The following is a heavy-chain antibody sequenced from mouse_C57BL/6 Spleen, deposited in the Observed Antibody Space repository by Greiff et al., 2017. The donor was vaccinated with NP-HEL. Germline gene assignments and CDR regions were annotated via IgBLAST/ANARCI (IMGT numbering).Heavy chain of an antibody. CDR2: IYPGDGDT. CDR3: ARNYYGLYYAMDY. V-gene: IGHV1-82*01. D-gene: IGHD1-1*01. J-gene: IGHJ4*01. Sequence: QVQLKQSGPELVKPGASVKISCKASGYAFSSSWMNWVKQRPGKGLEWIGRIYPGDGDTNYNGKFKGKATLTADKSSSTAYMQLSSLTSEDSAVYFCARNYYGLYYAMDYWGQGTSVTVSS. CDR1: GYAFSSSW.